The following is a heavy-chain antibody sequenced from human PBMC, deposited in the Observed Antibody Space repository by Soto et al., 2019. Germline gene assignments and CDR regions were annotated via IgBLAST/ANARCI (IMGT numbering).Heavy chain of an antibody. CDR2: VSTGAATT. V-gene: IGHV3-23*01. Sequence: EVHLLESGGGLVQPWGSLRLSCAASGFTFSSYGMSWVRQAPGKGLEWVSTVSTGAATTDYADSVKGRFTISRDNSKNTLNLQMNSLRVEDTALYYCASTYSSEGWYFDYWGQGTLVTVSA. CDR3: ASTYSSEGWYFDY. D-gene: IGHD6-25*01. J-gene: IGHJ4*02. CDR1: GFTFSSYG.